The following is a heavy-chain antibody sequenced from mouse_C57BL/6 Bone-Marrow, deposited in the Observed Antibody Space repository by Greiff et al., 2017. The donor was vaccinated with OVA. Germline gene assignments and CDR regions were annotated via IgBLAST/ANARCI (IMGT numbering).Heavy chain of an antibody. CDR3: ARGIYYYGYFDV. D-gene: IGHD1-1*01. J-gene: IGHJ1*03. CDR2: IDPSDSYT. CDR1: GYTFTSYW. Sequence: QVQLQQSGAELVKPGASVKLSCKASGYTFTSYWMQWVKQRPGQGLEWIGEIDPSDSYTNYNQKFKGKATLTVDTSSSTAYMQLSSLTSEDSAVYYCARGIYYYGYFDVWGTGTTVTVSS. V-gene: IGHV1-50*01.